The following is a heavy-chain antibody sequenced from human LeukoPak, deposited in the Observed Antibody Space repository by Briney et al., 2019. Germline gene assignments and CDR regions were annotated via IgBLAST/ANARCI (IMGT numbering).Heavy chain of an antibody. CDR3: AREWEYYYGSGSYYTNYGMDV. Sequence: ASVKVSCKASGYTFTSYAMNWVRQAPGQGLEWMGWINTNTGNPTYAQGFTGRFVFSLDTSVSTAYLQISSLKAEDTAVYYCAREWEYYYGSGSYYTNYGMDVWGQGTTVTVSS. D-gene: IGHD3-10*01. V-gene: IGHV7-4-1*02. CDR1: GYTFTSYA. J-gene: IGHJ6*02. CDR2: INTNTGNP.